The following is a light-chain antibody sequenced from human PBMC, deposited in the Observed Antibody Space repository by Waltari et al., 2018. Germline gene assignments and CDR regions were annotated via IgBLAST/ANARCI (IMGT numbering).Light chain of an antibody. CDR3: QQRSTWPIT. CDR1: QSVSTY. CDR2: DAS. Sequence: IVLTQSPATLSLSPGERATLSCRASQSVSTYLAWYQQKPGQAPRVLIYDASKRATGIPARLSGSGSGTDFTLTISSLEPEDFAVYYCQQRSTWPITFGQGTRLEIK. V-gene: IGKV3-11*01. J-gene: IGKJ5*01.